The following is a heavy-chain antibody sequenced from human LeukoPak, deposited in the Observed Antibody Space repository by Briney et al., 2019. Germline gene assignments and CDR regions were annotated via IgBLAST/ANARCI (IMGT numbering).Heavy chain of an antibody. V-gene: IGHV3-43*01. J-gene: IGHJ4*02. Sequence: GGSLRLSCAASGFTFDDYTMHWVRQAPGKGMEWVSLISWDGGSTYYADSVKGRFTISRDNSKNSLYLQMNSLRTEDTALYFCAKDHYYGSGSYSRWVYFDYWGQGTLVTVSS. CDR1: GFTFDDYT. CDR2: ISWDGGST. D-gene: IGHD3-10*01. CDR3: AKDHYYGSGSYSRWVYFDY.